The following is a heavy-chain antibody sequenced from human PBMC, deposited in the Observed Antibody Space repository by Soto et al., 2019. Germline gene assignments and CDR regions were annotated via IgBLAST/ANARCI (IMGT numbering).Heavy chain of an antibody. Sequence: GGSLRLSCAASGFTFSSYAMSWVRQAPGKGLEWVSAISGSGGSTYYADSVKGRFTISRDNSKNTLYLQMNSLRAEETDENYCANDRTMVRGVIITRAFDIWGQGTMVTVSS. CDR1: GFTFSSYA. CDR3: ANDRTMVRGVIITRAFDI. J-gene: IGHJ3*02. V-gene: IGHV3-23*01. D-gene: IGHD3-10*01. CDR2: ISGSGGST.